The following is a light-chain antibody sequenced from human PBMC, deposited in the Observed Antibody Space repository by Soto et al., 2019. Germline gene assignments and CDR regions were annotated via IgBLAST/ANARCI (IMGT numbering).Light chain of an antibody. J-gene: IGKJ3*01. V-gene: IGKV1-27*01. CDR2: AAS. Sequence: DIQMTQSPSSRSASVGDRGTITCRARQGISDYLAWYQQKPGKVPKLLIYAASTLQSGVPSRFSGSGSGTDFTLTISSLQPEDFATYYCQNFYGARFTFGRGTRVDFK. CDR1: QGISDY. CDR3: QNFYGARFT.